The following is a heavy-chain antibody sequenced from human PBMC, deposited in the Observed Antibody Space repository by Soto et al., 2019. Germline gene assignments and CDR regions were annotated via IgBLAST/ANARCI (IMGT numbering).Heavy chain of an antibody. CDR3: ARGWYCSSTSCYSERPFDY. CDR1: GGTFSSYA. D-gene: IGHD2-2*01. V-gene: IGHV1-69*01. CDR2: IIPIFGTA. J-gene: IGHJ4*02. Sequence: QVPLVQSGAEVKKPGSSVKVSCKASGGTFSSYAISWVRQAPGQGLEWMGGIIPIFGTANYAQKFQGRVTITADESMSSAYMELSSLGSEDTAVYYCARGWYCSSTSCYSERPFDYWGQGTLVTVSS.